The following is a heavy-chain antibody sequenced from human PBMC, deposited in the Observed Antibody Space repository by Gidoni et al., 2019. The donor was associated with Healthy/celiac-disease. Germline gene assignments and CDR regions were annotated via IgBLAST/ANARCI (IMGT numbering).Heavy chain of an antibody. CDR3: AGLYGSGSYLTGGFFDY. D-gene: IGHD3-10*01. CDR1: GLPFRSYA. J-gene: IGHJ4*02. Sequence: QVQVVESGGGVVQPGRSLRLSWAASGLPFRSYAMHWVRQAPGKGLEWVAVISYDGSNKYYADSVKGRFTISRDNSKNTLYLQMNSLRAEDTAVYYCAGLYGSGSYLTGGFFDYWGQGTLVTVSS. CDR2: ISYDGSNK. V-gene: IGHV3-30-3*01.